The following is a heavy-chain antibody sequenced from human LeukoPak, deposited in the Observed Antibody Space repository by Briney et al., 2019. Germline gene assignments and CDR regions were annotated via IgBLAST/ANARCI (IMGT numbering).Heavy chain of an antibody. Sequence: SETLSLTCTVSGGSVSSSHYWGWIRQPPGEGLEWIGSIYYGGSTYYNASLRSRVTTSVDTSKNQFSLSLSSVTAADTAVYYCARITFVVEGYGMDVWGQGTTVTVSS. CDR3: ARITFVVEGYGMDV. V-gene: IGHV4-39*07. D-gene: IGHD2-21*01. CDR2: IYYGGST. CDR1: GGSVSSSHY. J-gene: IGHJ6*02.